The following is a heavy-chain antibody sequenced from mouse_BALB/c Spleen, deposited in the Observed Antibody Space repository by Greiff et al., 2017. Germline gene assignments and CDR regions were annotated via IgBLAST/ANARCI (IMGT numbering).Heavy chain of an antibody. V-gene: IGHV2-9*02. CDR3: ARGPSYYGNSYYYAMDY. D-gene: IGHD2-10*01. CDR2: IWAGGST. CDR1: GFSLTSYG. Sequence: VQLQQSGPGLVAPSQSLSITCTVSGFSLTSYGVHWVRQPPGKGLEWLGVIWAGGSTNYNSALMSRLSISKDNSKSQVFLKMNSLQTDDTAMYYCARGPSYYGNSYYYAMDYWGQGTSVTVSA. J-gene: IGHJ4*01.